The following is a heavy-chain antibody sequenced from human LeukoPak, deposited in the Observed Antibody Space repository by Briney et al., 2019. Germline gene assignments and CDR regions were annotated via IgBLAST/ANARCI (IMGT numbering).Heavy chain of an antibody. D-gene: IGHD3-22*01. J-gene: IGHJ4*02. CDR2: INSDGSST. Sequence: GGSLRLSCAASGFTFSSYWMHWVRQAPGKGLVWVSRINSDGSSTSYADSVKGRFTISRDNAKNTLYLQMNSLRAEDTAVYYCARDYYDSSGYYIPPGFWGQGTLVTVSS. V-gene: IGHV3-74*01. CDR3: ARDYYDSSGYYIPPGF. CDR1: GFTFSSYW.